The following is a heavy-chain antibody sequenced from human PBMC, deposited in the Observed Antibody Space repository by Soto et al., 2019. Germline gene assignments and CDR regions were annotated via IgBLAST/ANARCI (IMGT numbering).Heavy chain of an antibody. CDR3: SHGYYQYFNS. D-gene: IGHD5-18*01. J-gene: IGHJ4*02. V-gene: IGHV3-15*07. CDR2: IKSNTDGGTT. Sequence: PGGSLRLSCAVSGVPLTNVWMNWVRQAPGKGPEWVGRIKSNTDGGTTDYAAPVKGRFTVSRDDSENTLYLQMNSLKTEDTAVYYCSHGYYQYFNSWGQGTLVTVSS. CDR1: GVPLTNVW.